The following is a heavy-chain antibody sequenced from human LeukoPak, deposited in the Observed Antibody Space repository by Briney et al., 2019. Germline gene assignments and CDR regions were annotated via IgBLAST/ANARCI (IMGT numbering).Heavy chain of an antibody. V-gene: IGHV3-9*01. CDR1: GFTFDDYA. CDR3: ARDSGSYWGALYYFDY. D-gene: IGHD1-26*01. J-gene: IGHJ4*02. Sequence: GRSLRLSCAASGFTFDDYAMHWVRQAPGKGLEWVSGISWNSGSIGYADSVKGRFTISRDNAKNSLYLQMNSLRAEDTALYYCARDSGSYWGALYYFDYWGQGTLVTVSS. CDR2: ISWNSGSI.